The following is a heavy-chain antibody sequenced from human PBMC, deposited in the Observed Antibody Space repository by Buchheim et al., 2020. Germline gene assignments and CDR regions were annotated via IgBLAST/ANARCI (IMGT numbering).Heavy chain of an antibody. D-gene: IGHD2-2*03. J-gene: IGHJ5*02. Sequence: EVQLLESGGALVQPGGSLRLSCAASGFTFSSSAMSWVRQAPGKGLEWLSAISGRGDTIYYADSVQGRLTISRDNSRNTLYLQINSLRAGDTAVYYCARSRLDLVAVPAAYHWGQGT. V-gene: IGHV3-23*01. CDR2: ISGRGDTI. CDR3: ARSRLDLVAVPAAYH. CDR1: GFTFSSSA.